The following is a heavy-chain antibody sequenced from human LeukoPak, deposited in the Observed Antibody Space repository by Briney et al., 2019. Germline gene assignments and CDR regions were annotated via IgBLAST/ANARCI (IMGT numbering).Heavy chain of an antibody. Sequence: GASVKVSCKASGYTFTSYGISWVRQAPGQGLEWMGWISAYNGNTNYAQKLQGRVTMTTDTSTSTAYMELRSLRSDDTAVYYCARARYCSSTSCNGYYFVYWGQGTLVTVSS. D-gene: IGHD2-2*01. CDR1: GYTFTSYG. V-gene: IGHV1-18*01. J-gene: IGHJ4*02. CDR2: ISAYNGNT. CDR3: ARARYCSSTSCNGYYFVY.